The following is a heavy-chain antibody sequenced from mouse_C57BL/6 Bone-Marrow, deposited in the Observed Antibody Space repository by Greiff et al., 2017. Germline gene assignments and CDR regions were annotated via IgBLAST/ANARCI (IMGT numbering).Heavy chain of an antibody. CDR2: IDPANGNT. CDR1: GFNIKNTY. D-gene: IGHD2-3*01. CDR3: AIDGGASMDY. Sequence: VQLKESVAELVRPGASVKLSCTASGFNIKNTYMHWVQQRPEQGLEWIGRIDPANGNTKYAPKFQGKATITANTSYNTAYLQLSSLTSVDTAIYYCAIDGGASMDYWGQGTSVTVSS. J-gene: IGHJ4*01. V-gene: IGHV14-3*01.